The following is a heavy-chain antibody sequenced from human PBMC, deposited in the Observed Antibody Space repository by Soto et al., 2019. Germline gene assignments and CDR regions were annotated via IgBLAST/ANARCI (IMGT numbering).Heavy chain of an antibody. V-gene: IGHV3-30*18. J-gene: IGHJ4*02. CDR3: AKDLAYYDSSGSTFDY. D-gene: IGHD3-22*01. Sequence: GGSLRLSCAASGFTFSSYGMHWVRQAPGKGLEWVAVISYDGSNKYYADSVKGRFTISRDNSKNTLYLQMNSLRAEDTAVYYCAKDLAYYDSSGSTFDYWGQGTLVTVSS. CDR2: ISYDGSNK. CDR1: GFTFSSYG.